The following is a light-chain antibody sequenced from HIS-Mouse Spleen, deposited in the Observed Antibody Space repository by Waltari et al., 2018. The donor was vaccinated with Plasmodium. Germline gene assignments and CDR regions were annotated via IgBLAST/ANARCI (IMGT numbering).Light chain of an antibody. CDR2: EVS. Sequence: QSALTQPPSASGSPGQSVTISCTGTSRDVGGYNYVSWYQKPPGKAPKLMIYEVSKRPSGVPDRFSGSKSGNTASLTVSGLQAEDEADYYCSSYAGSNNLVFGGGTKLTVL. V-gene: IGLV2-8*01. CDR1: SRDVGGYNY. CDR3: SSYAGSNNLV. J-gene: IGLJ2*01.